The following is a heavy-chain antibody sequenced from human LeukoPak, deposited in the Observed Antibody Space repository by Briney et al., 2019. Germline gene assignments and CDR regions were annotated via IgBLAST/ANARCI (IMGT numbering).Heavy chain of an antibody. D-gene: IGHD2/OR15-2a*01. CDR1: GFTFSSYG. J-gene: IGHJ4*02. CDR3: AKGGFYETGGSVPFDY. V-gene: IGHV3-30*02. Sequence: GGSLRLSCAASGFTFSSYGMHWVRQAPGKGLEWVAFIRYDGSDKYYSDSVKGRFTISRDNSKNTLYLQMNSLRAEDTAVYYCAKGGFYETGGSVPFDYWGQGILVTVSS. CDR2: IRYDGSDK.